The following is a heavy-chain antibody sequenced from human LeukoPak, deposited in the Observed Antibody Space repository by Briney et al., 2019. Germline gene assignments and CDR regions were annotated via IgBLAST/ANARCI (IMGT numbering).Heavy chain of an antibody. J-gene: IGHJ6*03. CDR3: AAISPFYYMDV. Sequence: SGGSLRLSCAASGFTFDDYTMHWVRQAPGKGLEWVSLISWDGGSTYYADSVKGRFTISRDNSKNTLHLQMNSLRAEDTAVYYCAAISPFYYMDVWAKGTTVTISS. D-gene: IGHD2-21*01. CDR2: ISWDGGST. CDR1: GFTFDDYT. V-gene: IGHV3-43*01.